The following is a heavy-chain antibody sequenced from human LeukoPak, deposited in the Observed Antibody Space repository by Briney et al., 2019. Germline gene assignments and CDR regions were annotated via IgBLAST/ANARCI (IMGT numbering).Heavy chain of an antibody. J-gene: IGHJ3*02. CDR1: GFTFNTFA. D-gene: IGHD1-26*01. CDR2: IFQGGGEI. Sequence: GGSLRLSCVASGFTFNTFAMIWVRQPPGKGLEWVSSIFQGGGEIHYADSVRGRFTISRDNSKNTLFLQMNSLRAEDTAIYYCARGGSYLSAFDIWGQGTMVTVSS. CDR3: ARGGSYLSAFDI. V-gene: IGHV3-23*01.